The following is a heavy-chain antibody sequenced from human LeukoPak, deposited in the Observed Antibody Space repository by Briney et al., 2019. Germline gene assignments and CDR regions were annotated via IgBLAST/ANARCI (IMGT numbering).Heavy chain of an antibody. CDR2: LYSGGST. J-gene: IGHJ4*02. Sequence: PGGSLRLSCAASGLTVSSNYMTWVRQAPGKGLEWVPVLYSGGSTYYADSVKGRFTISRDNSKNTLYLQMNSLRAEDTAVYYCARGRGSTSCYYFDYWGQGALVTVSS. CDR3: ARGRGSTSCYYFDY. V-gene: IGHV3-53*01. D-gene: IGHD2-2*01. CDR1: GLTVSSNY.